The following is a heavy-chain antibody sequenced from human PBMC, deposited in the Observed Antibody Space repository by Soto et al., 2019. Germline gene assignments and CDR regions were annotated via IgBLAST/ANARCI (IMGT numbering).Heavy chain of an antibody. Sequence: ASVKVSCKASGYTFTTYAMHWVRQAPGQRLEWMGWINAGNGNTRYSQKFQGRVTITRDTSASTAYMEVSSLRSEDTAVYYCARVPLYISAWSRFDYWGQGTLVTVS. CDR3: ARVPLYISAWSRFDY. V-gene: IGHV1-3*01. J-gene: IGHJ4*02. CDR2: INAGNGNT. CDR1: GYTFTTYA. D-gene: IGHD6-19*01.